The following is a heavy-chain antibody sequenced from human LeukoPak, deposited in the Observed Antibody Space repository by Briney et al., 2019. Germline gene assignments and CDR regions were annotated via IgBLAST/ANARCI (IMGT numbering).Heavy chain of an antibody. CDR3: ARAACSSTSCSGNNWFDP. Sequence: ASVKVSCKASGGTFSSYAISWVRQAPGQGLEWMGGIIPIFGTANYAQKFQGRVTITADESTSTAYMELSSLRSEDTAVYYCARAACSSTSCSGNNWFDPWGQGTLVTVSS. J-gene: IGHJ5*02. V-gene: IGHV1-69*13. D-gene: IGHD2-2*01. CDR2: IIPIFGTA. CDR1: GGTFSSYA.